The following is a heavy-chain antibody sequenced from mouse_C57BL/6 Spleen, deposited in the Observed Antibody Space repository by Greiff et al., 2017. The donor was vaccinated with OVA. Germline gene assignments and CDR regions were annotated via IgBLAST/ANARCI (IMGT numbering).Heavy chain of an antibody. Sequence: EVQLQQSGPELVKPGASVKISCKASGYSFTGYYMNWVKQSPEKSLEWIGEINPSTGGTTYNQKFKAKATLTVDKSSSTAYMQLKSLTSEDSAVYYCAGAFAYWGQGTLVTVSA. CDR3: AGAFAY. CDR1: GYSFTGYY. V-gene: IGHV1-42*01. CDR2: INPSTGGT. J-gene: IGHJ3*01. D-gene: IGHD3-1*01.